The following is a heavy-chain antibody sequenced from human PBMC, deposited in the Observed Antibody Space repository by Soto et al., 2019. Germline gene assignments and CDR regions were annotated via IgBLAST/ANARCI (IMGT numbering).Heavy chain of an antibody. Sequence: GVSLRLSCAASGFTFSSYWMHWVRQAPGKGLVWVSRINSDGSSTSYADSVKGRFTISRDNAKNTLYLQMNSLRAEDTAVYYCARDYTPPLVGPNYYYYGMDVWGQGTTVTVSS. D-gene: IGHD2-15*01. CDR1: GFTFSSYW. J-gene: IGHJ6*02. CDR2: INSDGSST. CDR3: ARDYTPPLVGPNYYYYGMDV. V-gene: IGHV3-74*01.